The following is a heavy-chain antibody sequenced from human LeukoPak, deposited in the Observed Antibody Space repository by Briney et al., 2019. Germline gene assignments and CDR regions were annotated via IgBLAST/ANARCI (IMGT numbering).Heavy chain of an antibody. V-gene: IGHV4-61*02. CDR1: GGSISSGSYY. J-gene: IGHJ4*02. CDR3: ARHAIVVVPAASRAYYFDY. Sequence: SETLSLTCTVSGGSISSGSYYWSWIRQPAGKGLEWIGRIYTSGSTNYNPSLKSRVTISVDTSKNQFSLKLSSVTAADTAVYYCARHAIVVVPAASRAYYFDYWGQGTLVTVSS. CDR2: IYTSGST. D-gene: IGHD2-2*01.